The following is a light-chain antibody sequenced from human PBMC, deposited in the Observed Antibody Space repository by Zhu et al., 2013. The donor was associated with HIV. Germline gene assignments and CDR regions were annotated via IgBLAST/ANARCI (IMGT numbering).Light chain of an antibody. J-gene: IGKJ2*04. CDR2: GAS. CDR3: QQYDGSMCS. V-gene: IGKV3-20*01. Sequence: EIVLTQSPATLTLSPGERATLSCRASQTVANNYLAWYQQRPGQAPRLLIYGASSRGTGIPDRFSGSGSGTDFTLTISRLEPEDFAVYFCQQYDGSMCSFGQGTKLEIK. CDR1: QTVANNY.